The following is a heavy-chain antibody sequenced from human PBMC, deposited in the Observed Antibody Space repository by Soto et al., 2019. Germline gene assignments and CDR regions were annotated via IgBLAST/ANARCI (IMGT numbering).Heavy chain of an antibody. V-gene: IGHV1-18*04. J-gene: IGHJ3*02. CDR1: GYTFTSYG. D-gene: IGHD3-22*01. Sequence: ASVKFSCKASGYTFTSYGISWVRQAPGQGLEWMGWISAYNGNTNYAQKLQGRVTMTTDTSTSTAYMELRSLRSDDTAVYYCARGGIEVYVTMIVVEDGAFDIWGQGTMVTVSS. CDR3: ARGGIEVYVTMIVVEDGAFDI. CDR2: ISAYNGNT.